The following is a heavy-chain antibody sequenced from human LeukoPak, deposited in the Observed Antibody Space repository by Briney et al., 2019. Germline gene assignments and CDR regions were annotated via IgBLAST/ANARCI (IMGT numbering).Heavy chain of an antibody. Sequence: SVKVSCKPSGGTFTNFAVSWVRQAPGQGVEWMVGVIPTFATVRYTQEFEGRVAMTADESTNTSYLELNSLSSDDTAVYYCARHFDFWSVENWFDPWGQGTLVTVNS. CDR1: GGTFTNFA. D-gene: IGHD3-3*01. J-gene: IGHJ5*02. CDR2: VIPTFATV. V-gene: IGHV1-69*13. CDR3: ARHFDFWSVENWFDP.